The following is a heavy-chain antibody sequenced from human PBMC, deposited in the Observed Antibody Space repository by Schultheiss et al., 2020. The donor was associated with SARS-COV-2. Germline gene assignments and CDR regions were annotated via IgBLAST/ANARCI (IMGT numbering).Heavy chain of an antibody. CDR3: ARGTYYYDSSGYHIPFDY. Sequence: SETLSLTCTVSGGSISSYYWSWIRQPPGKGLEWIGYIYYSGSTNYNPSLKSRVTISVDTSKNQFSLKLSSVTAADTAVYYCARGTYYYDSSGYHIPFDYWGQGTLVTVSS. D-gene: IGHD3-22*01. V-gene: IGHV4-59*12. CDR2: IYYSGST. J-gene: IGHJ4*02. CDR1: GGSISSYY.